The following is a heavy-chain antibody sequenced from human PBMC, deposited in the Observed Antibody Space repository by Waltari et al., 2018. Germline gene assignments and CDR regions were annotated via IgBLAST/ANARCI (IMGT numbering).Heavy chain of an antibody. J-gene: IGHJ4*02. CDR3: ARDLGSDYGNRDY. Sequence: QVQLVQSGAEVKKPGASVRVACKTSGYTFFDEDIIWVRQATGQGLEWMGWMNPDSGDTNYAQKFQGRVTLTRDTSINTAYMELSSLKSDDTAVYYCARDLGSDYGNRDYWGQGTLVTVPS. CDR1: GYTFFDED. CDR2: MNPDSGDT. V-gene: IGHV1-2*02. D-gene: IGHD4-17*01.